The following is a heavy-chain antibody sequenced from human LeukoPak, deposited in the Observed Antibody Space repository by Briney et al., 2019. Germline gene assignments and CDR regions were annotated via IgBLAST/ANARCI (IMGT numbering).Heavy chain of an antibody. V-gene: IGHV5-51*01. J-gene: IGHJ3*02. CDR1: GYSFTTYW. D-gene: IGHD3-22*01. CDR2: IYPGDSET. CDR3: ARGLEALGSSGYYPLRSRAFDI. Sequence: GESLKISCKGSGYSFTTYWIGWVRQVPGKGLEWMGIIYPGDSETRYSPSFQGQVTISADKSISTAYLQWSSLKASDTAMYYCARGLEALGSSGYYPLRSRAFDIWGQGTMVTVSS.